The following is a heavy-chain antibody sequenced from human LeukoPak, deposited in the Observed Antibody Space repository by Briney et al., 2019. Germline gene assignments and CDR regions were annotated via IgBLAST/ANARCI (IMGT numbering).Heavy chain of an antibody. V-gene: IGHV3-30*18. CDR3: AKQGFGESLFDP. J-gene: IGHJ5*02. CDR2: ISYDGSNK. Sequence: GGSLRLSCAASGFTFSSYGMHWVRQAPGKGLEWVAVISYDGSNKYYADSEKGRFTISRDNSKNTLYLQMNSLRAEVTAVYYCAKQGFGESLFDPWGQGTLVTVSS. D-gene: IGHD3-10*01. CDR1: GFTFSSYG.